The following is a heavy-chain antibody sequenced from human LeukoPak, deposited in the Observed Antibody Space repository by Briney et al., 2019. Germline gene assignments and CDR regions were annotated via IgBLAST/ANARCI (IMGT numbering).Heavy chain of an antibody. CDR2: INSDGSST. V-gene: IGHV3-74*01. D-gene: IGHD2-21*01. CDR1: GFTFSSYW. J-gene: IGHJ4*02. CDR3: ASVNEYSLYEDDY. Sequence: GGSLRLSCAASGFTFSSYWMHWVRHAPGKGLVWVSRINSDGSSTSYADSVKGRFTISRDNAKNTLYLQMNSLRAEDTAVYYCASVNEYSLYEDDYWGQGTLVTVSS.